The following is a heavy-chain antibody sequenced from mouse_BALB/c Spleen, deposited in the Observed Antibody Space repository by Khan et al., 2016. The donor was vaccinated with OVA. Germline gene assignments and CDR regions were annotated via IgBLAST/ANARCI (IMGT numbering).Heavy chain of an antibody. V-gene: IGHV1S135*01. CDR2: IDPFSGGT. D-gene: IGHD2-2*01. Sequence: EVQLQQSGPELMKPGASVKISCKASGYSFTSYYIHWVMQSHGKSLEWIGYIDPFSGGTTYKQKFKGKATLTVDKSSSPAYIHLSNLTSEDSAVYYCTRHGYVAWFTYWGQGTLVTVSA. J-gene: IGHJ3*01. CDR3: TRHGYVAWFTY. CDR1: GYSFTSYY.